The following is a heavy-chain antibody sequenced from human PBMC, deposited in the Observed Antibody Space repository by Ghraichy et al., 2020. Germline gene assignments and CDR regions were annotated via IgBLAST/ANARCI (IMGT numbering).Heavy chain of an antibody. Sequence: ESLNISCAVYGGSFSGYYWSWIRQPPGKGLEWIGEINHSGSTNYNPSLKSRVTISVDTSKNQFSLKLSSVTAADTAVYYCARGGTYYDILTGPSPGWFDPWGQGTLVTVSS. CDR1: GGSFSGYY. CDR2: INHSGST. J-gene: IGHJ5*02. D-gene: IGHD3-9*01. V-gene: IGHV4-34*01. CDR3: ARGGTYYDILTGPSPGWFDP.